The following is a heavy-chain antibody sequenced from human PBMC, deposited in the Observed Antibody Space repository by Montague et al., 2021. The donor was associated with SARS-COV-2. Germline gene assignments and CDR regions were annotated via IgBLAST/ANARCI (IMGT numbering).Heavy chain of an antibody. CDR2: VNHDGST. V-gene: IGHV4-34*01. CDR1: GGSFSDNN. J-gene: IGHJ4*02. D-gene: IGHD1-1*01. Sequence: SETLSLTCAVYGGSFSDNNYTWICQSPAEGLERMGQVNHDGSTKYNPTPKRRVNISIDTSKKQYSLKLTAVTAADTAIYYCARGAPGYWGQGTLVTVSS. CDR3: ARGAPGY.